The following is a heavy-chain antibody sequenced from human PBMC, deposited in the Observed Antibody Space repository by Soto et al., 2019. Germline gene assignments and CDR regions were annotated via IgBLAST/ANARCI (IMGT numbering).Heavy chain of an antibody. CDR2: IYPGDSDT. CDR3: ARRRSGSFGTDVFDV. J-gene: IGHJ3*01. Sequence: PGESLKISCKGSGYSFTNYWIGWVRQMPGKGLEWMGVIYPGDSDTRYSPSLQGQVTISADKSISTAYLQWSSLKASDTAMYYCARRRSGSFGTDVFDVWGQGTMVTVSS. V-gene: IGHV5-51*01. D-gene: IGHD1-26*01. CDR1: GYSFTNYW.